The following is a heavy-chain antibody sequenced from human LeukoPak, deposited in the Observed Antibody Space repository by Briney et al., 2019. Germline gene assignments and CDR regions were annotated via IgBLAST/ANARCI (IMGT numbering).Heavy chain of an antibody. CDR1: GFTFSSYA. V-gene: IGHV3-30*04. CDR2: ISYDGSNK. CDR3: AKDGSDYVWGSYRPDSVFDY. Sequence: PGRSLRLSCAASGFTFSSYAMHWVRQAPGKGLEWVAVISYDGSNKYYADSVKGRFTISRDNSKNTLYLQMNSLRAEDTAVYYCAKDGSDYVWGSYRPDSVFDYWGQGTLVTVSS. D-gene: IGHD3-16*02. J-gene: IGHJ4*02.